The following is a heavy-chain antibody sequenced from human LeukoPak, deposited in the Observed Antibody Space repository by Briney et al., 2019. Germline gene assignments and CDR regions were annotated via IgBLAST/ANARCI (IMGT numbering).Heavy chain of an antibody. Sequence: SETLSLTCSVSGGSIRSYYWSWIRQPPGKGLEWIGYIYYSGSTNYNPSLKSRVTISVDTSKNQFSLKLSSVTAADTAVYYCARGVGDTKYYYYGMDVWGQGTTVTVSS. CDR2: IYYSGST. V-gene: IGHV4-59*12. CDR3: ARGVGDTKYYYYGMDV. J-gene: IGHJ6*02. CDR1: GGSIRSYY. D-gene: IGHD4-17*01.